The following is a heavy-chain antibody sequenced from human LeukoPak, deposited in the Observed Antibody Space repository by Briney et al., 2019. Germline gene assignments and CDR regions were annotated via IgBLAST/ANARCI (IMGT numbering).Heavy chain of an antibody. J-gene: IGHJ6*02. CDR3: ARGEVPAAMGGVYYGMDV. CDR1: GGSISSGGYY. CDR2: IYYSGST. V-gene: IGHV4-31*03. Sequence: PSETLSLTCTVSGGSISSGGYYWSWIRQHPGKGLEWIGYIYYSGSTYYNPSLKSRVTISVDTSKNQSSLKLSSVTAADTAVYYCARGEVPAAMGGVYYGMDVWGQGTTVTVSS. D-gene: IGHD2-2*01.